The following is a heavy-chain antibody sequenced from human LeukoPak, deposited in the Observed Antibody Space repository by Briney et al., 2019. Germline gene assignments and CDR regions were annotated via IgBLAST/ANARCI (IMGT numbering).Heavy chain of an antibody. J-gene: IGHJ6*02. V-gene: IGHV3-30*18. CDR1: GFTFSSYG. Sequence: PGGSLRLSCAASGFTFSSYGMHWVRQAPGKGLEWVAVISYDGSNKYYADSVKGRFTISRDNSKNTLYLQMNSLRAEDTAVYYCAKGLGSSSWYYYYGMDVWGQGTTVTVSS. D-gene: IGHD6-13*01. CDR2: ISYDGSNK. CDR3: AKGLGSSSWYYYYGMDV.